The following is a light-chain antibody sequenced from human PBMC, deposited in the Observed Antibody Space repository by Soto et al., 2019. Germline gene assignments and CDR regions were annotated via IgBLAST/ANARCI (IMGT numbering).Light chain of an antibody. V-gene: IGKV3-15*01. CDR2: GAS. J-gene: IGKJ1*01. Sequence: EIVMTQSPATLSVSPGERATLSCKASQSVGTYLAWYQQKPGQAPRLLIYGASTRVAGVPARFSGGGSGTEFTLTISSLQSEDFAIYHCQQYDNLPPWTFGQGTKVEIK. CDR3: QQYDNLPPWT. CDR1: QSVGTY.